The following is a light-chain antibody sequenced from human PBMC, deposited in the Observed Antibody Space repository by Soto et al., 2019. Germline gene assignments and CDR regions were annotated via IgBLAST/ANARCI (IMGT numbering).Light chain of an antibody. V-gene: IGKV1-33*01. CDR3: HQYDDLPYT. CDR1: QNISKY. CDR2: DAS. Sequence: DIQMTQSPSSLTASVGDRVTITCQTSQNISKYLIWYQQSLGKAPNLLISDASSLEAGVPSRFSGRGSGTHFTLTISSLQPEDIGRYYCHQYDDLPYTFGQGTSLQIK. J-gene: IGKJ2*01.